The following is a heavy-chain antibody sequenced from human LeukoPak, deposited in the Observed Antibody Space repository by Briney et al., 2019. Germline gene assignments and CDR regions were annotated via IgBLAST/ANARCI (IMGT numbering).Heavy chain of an antibody. CDR2: VHTSGHT. V-gene: IGHV4-4*07. CDR1: GASIGAYY. Sequence: PSETLSLTCTVSGASIGAYYWSWIRQPAGKGLEWIGRVHTSGHTNYNPSLMSRVTLSVDASTNQFSLRLTSVTAADTAVYYCARVSAALDYWGQGTQVTVSS. CDR3: ARVSAALDY. J-gene: IGHJ4*02. D-gene: IGHD6-13*01.